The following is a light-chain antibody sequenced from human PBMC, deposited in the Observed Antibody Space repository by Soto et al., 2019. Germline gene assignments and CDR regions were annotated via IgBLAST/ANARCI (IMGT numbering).Light chain of an antibody. CDR3: SSHGGNSPYV. J-gene: IGLJ1*01. V-gene: IGLV2-8*01. CDR2: EVN. Sequence: QSALTQPPSASGSPGQSVAISCTGTTSDIGGYDYVSWYQQHPGKAPKLMIYEVNKRPSGVPDRFSGSKSGNTGSLTVSGLQAEDEADYYCSSHGGNSPYVFGTGTKLTVL. CDR1: TSDIGGYDY.